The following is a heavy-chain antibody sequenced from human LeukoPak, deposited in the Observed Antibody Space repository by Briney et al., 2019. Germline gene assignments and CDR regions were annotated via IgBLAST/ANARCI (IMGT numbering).Heavy chain of an antibody. D-gene: IGHD3-10*01. Sequence: KPSQTLSLICTVSGGSISSGSYYWRWIRQPDGKGLEWIGRSYIRGSTDYNPSLKSRVTISVDTSKNQFSLKLNSVTAADTAVYYCARIGYGSGSPTNLWGQGTLVTVSS. CDR3: ARIGYGSGSPTNL. V-gene: IGHV4-61*02. CDR2: SYIRGST. J-gene: IGHJ5*02. CDR1: GGSISSGSYY.